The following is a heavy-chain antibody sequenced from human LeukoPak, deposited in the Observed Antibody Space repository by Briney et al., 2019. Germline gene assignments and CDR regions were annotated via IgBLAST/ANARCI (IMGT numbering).Heavy chain of an antibody. J-gene: IGHJ5*02. D-gene: IGHD3-9*01. CDR3: ARHREIYNIFDP. V-gene: IGHV4-39*01. CDR2: ISSVGGP. CDR1: GGSITSDTFW. Sequence: SETLSLTCTVSGGSITSDTFWWGWLRQAPGKGREWVRCISSVGGPLSSTSLKSLVPISVDTSKSQFYLNLNSFTAADAAVYYCARHREIYNIFDPWRQGTLVTVSS.